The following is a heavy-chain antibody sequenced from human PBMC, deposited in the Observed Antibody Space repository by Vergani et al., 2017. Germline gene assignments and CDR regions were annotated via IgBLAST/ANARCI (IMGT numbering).Heavy chain of an antibody. V-gene: IGHV3-23*04. CDR1: GFTFSSYS. Sequence: EVQLVESGGGLVQPGGSLRLSCAASGFTFSSYSMNWVRQAPGKGLEWVSYISSSGGSTYYADSVKGRFTISRDNSKNTLYLQMNSLRAEDTAVYYCAKVFGPGPYSDYWGQGTLVTVSS. D-gene: IGHD2-21*01. J-gene: IGHJ4*02. CDR3: AKVFGPGPYSDY. CDR2: ISSSGGST.